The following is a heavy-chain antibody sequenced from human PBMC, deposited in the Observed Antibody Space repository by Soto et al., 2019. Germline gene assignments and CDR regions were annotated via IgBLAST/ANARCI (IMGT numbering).Heavy chain of an antibody. CDR2: ISYDGSNK. J-gene: IGHJ3*02. CDR1: GFTFSSYG. D-gene: IGHD4-17*01. V-gene: IGHV3-30*18. Sequence: QVQLVESGGGVVQPGRSLGLSCAASGFTFSSYGMHWVRQAPGKGLEWVAVISYDGSNKYYADSVKGRFTISRDNSKNTLYLQMNSLRAEDTAVYYCANWLTTVTTDAFDIWGQGTMVTVSS. CDR3: ANWLTTVTTDAFDI.